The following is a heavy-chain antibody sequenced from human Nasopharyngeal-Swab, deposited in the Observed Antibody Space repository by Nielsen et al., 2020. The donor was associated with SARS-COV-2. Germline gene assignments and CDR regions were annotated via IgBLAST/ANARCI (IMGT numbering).Heavy chain of an antibody. J-gene: IGHJ6*03. Sequence: ASVQVSCKASGYTFTSNYMHWVRQAPGQGLEWMGIINPSGGSTSYAQKFQGRVTMTRDTSTSTVYMELSSLRSEDTAVYYCARDGKIIAARPYYYYYMDVWGKGTTVTVSS. D-gene: IGHD6-6*01. CDR1: GYTFTSNY. V-gene: IGHV1-46*01. CDR2: INPSGGST. CDR3: ARDGKIIAARPYYYYYMDV.